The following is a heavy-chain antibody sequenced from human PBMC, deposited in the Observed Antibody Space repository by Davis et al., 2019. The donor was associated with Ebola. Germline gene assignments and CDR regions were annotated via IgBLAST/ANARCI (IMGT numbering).Heavy chain of an antibody. CDR3: ARAAVRNWLDT. Sequence: LRLSCSVSGGSVSNGLYYWTWIRQPPGKRPEWIGHVYHSGVTTYNPSLKNRVTISVNTSNNQFSLVLTSVTAADTGVYYCARAAVRNWLDTWGQGTLVTVSS. CDR1: GGSVSNGLYY. V-gene: IGHV4-61*01. J-gene: IGHJ5*02. CDR2: VYHSGVT. D-gene: IGHD6-13*01.